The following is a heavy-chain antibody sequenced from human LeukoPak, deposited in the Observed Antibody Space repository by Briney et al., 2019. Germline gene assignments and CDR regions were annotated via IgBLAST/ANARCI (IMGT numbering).Heavy chain of an antibody. CDR2: IYHSGST. CDR3: ARVVRYDRYYYYMDV. Sequence: SETLSPTCAVSGGSISSSNWWSWVRQPPGKGLEWIGEIYHSGSTNYNPSLKSRVTISVDKSKNQFSLKLSSVTAADTAVYYCARVVRYDRYYYYMDVWGKGTTVTVSS. CDR1: GGSISSSNW. J-gene: IGHJ6*03. D-gene: IGHD2-21*01. V-gene: IGHV4-4*02.